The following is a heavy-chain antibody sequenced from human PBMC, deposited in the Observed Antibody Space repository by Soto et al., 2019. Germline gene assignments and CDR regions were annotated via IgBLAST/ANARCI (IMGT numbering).Heavy chain of an antibody. Sequence: PGGSLRLSCAASGFTFSSYAMSWVRQAPGKGLEWVSAISGSGGSTYYADSVKGRFTISRDNSKNTLYLQMNSLRAEDTAVYYCAKDTLITAIHPNQGFDYWGQGTLVTVSS. CDR2: ISGSGGST. D-gene: IGHD2-21*02. CDR3: AKDTLITAIHPNQGFDY. V-gene: IGHV3-23*01. CDR1: GFTFSSYA. J-gene: IGHJ4*02.